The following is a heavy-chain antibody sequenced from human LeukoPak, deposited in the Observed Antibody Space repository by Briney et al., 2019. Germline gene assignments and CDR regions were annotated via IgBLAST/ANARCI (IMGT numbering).Heavy chain of an antibody. CDR2: IKQDGSEK. V-gene: IGHV3-7*04. D-gene: IGHD3-3*01. J-gene: IGHJ4*02. CDR1: GFTFGSFW. CDR3: ARDRISGFDS. Sequence: GGSLRLSCVASGFTFGSFWMSWVRQAPGKELEWVANIKQDGSEKYYVDSVKGRFTISRDNAKNSLYLQMNSLRVDDTAVYYCARDRISGFDSWGQGALVTVSS.